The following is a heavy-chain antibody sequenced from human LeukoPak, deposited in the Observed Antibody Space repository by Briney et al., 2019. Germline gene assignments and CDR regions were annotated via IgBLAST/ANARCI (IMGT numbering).Heavy chain of an antibody. CDR1: GYTFTSYF. J-gene: IGHJ4*02. D-gene: IGHD6-6*01. CDR3: ARALSNSRLYYFDY. V-gene: IGHV1-2*02. CDR2: INPNSGGT. Sequence: ASVKVSCKASGYTFTSYFIHWVRQAPRQGLEWVGWINPNSGGTNDAQKFQGRVTMTRDTSIRTAYMELSSLRSDDTAVYYCARALSNSRLYYFDYWGQGTLVTVSS.